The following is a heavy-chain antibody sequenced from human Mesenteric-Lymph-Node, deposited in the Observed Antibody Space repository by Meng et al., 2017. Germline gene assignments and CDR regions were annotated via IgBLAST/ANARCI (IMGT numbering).Heavy chain of an antibody. CDR3: AKDMYTLTIEAAGAYDY. CDR1: GFTFDNYA. J-gene: IGHJ4*02. V-gene: IGHV3-43D*03. D-gene: IGHD6-25*01. Sequence: GESLKISCAASGFTFDNYAMHWVRQAPGRGLEWVSFISWDGGSTYYADSLKGRFTISRDNSKNSLYLQMNSLRAEDTAVYYCAKDMYTLTIEAAGAYDYWGQGTLVTVSS. CDR2: ISWDGGST.